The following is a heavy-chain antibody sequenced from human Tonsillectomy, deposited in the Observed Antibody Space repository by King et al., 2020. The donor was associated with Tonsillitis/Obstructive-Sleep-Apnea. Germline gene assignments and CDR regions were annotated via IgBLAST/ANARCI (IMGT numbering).Heavy chain of an antibody. J-gene: IGHJ5*02. CDR1: GGSINSSSYY. Sequence: LQLQESGPGLVKPSETLSLTCTVSGGSINSSSYYWGWVRQPPGKGLEWIGSIYYTGTTSYNPSLKSRVTIYVDTSKKQFSLKLSSVTAADTAVYYCARHLYFYDTSGYSQFDPWGQGTLVTVYS. CDR2: IYYTGTT. V-gene: IGHV4-39*01. CDR3: ARHLYFYDTSGYSQFDP. D-gene: IGHD3-22*01.